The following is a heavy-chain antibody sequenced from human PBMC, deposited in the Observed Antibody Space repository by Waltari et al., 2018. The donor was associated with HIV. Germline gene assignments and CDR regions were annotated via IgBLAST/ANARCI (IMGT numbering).Heavy chain of an antibody. J-gene: IGHJ4*02. Sequence: EVQLVESGGGLVQPGGALRLPCAASGLPFSSYPMHWGRQAPGKRLEYVSSISSDGANTYYANSVKGRFTISRDNSKNTLYLQMGDLRAEDMAVYFCARRQGPYDYWGRGTLVTVSS. CDR3: ARRQGPYDY. CDR1: GLPFSSYP. CDR2: ISSDGANT. V-gene: IGHV3-64*01.